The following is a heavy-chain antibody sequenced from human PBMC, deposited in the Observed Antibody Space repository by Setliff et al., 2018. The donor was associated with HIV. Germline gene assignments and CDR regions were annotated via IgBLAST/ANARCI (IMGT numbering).Heavy chain of an antibody. CDR1: GYTFTSYG. J-gene: IGHJ4*02. V-gene: IGHV1-69*13. Sequence: GASVKVSCKASGYTFTSYGISWVRQAPGQGLEWMGGIIPIFGTANYAQKFQGRVTITADESTSTAYMELSSLRSEDTAVYYCARKGQQLPIDYWGQGTLVTVSS. D-gene: IGHD6-13*01. CDR2: IIPIFGTA. CDR3: ARKGQQLPIDY.